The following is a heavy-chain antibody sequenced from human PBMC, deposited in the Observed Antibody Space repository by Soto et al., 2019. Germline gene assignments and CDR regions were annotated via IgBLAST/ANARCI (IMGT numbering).Heavy chain of an antibody. CDR3: ARDNLGVRGVISYPIDY. Sequence: WGSLRLSCAASGFTVSSYSMNWVRQAPGKGLEWVSSISSSSSYIYYADSVKGRFTISRDNAKNSLYLQMNSLRAEDTAVYYCARDNLGVRGVISYPIDYWGQGTLVTVSS. D-gene: IGHD3-10*02. V-gene: IGHV3-21*01. CDR1: GFTVSSYS. CDR2: ISSSSSYI. J-gene: IGHJ4*02.